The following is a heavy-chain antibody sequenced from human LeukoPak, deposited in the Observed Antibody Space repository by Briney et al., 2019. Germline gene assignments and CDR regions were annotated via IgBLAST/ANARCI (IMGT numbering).Heavy chain of an antibody. Sequence: PSETLSLTCAVYGGSFSGYYWSWIRQPPGKGLEWIGEINHSGSTNYNPSLKSRVTISVDTSKNQFSLKLSSVTAADTAVYYCARGGIAAAGSHAYYFDYWGQGTLVTVSS. CDR3: ARGGIAAAGSHAYYFDY. V-gene: IGHV4-34*01. CDR1: GGSFSGYY. D-gene: IGHD6-13*01. J-gene: IGHJ4*02. CDR2: INHSGST.